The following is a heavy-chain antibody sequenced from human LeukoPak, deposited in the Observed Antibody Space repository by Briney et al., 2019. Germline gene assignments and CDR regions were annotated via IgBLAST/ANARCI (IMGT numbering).Heavy chain of an antibody. CDR2: IYHSGST. V-gene: IGHV4-38-2*01. CDR3: ARVEYCTSANCYIGGYY. Sequence: SETLSLTCAVSGYSISSGYYWVWIRQPPGKGLEWIGSIYHSGSTYYNPSLKSRVTISVDTAKNQFSLKLSSVTAADTAVYYCARVEYCTSANCYIGGYYWGQGTPVTVSS. CDR1: GYSISSGYY. J-gene: IGHJ4*02. D-gene: IGHD2-2*02.